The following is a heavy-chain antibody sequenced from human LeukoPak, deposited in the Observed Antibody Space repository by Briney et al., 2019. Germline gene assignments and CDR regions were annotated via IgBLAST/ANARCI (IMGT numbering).Heavy chain of an antibody. D-gene: IGHD3-9*01. Sequence: GGSLRLSCAASGFTFSSYAMHWVRQAPGKGLEWVAVISYDGSNKYYADSVKGRFTISRDNSKNTLYLQMNSLRAEDTAVYYCARGGYFDWLKYYFDYWGQGTLVTVSS. CDR2: ISYDGSNK. CDR3: ARGGYFDWLKYYFDY. CDR1: GFTFSSYA. J-gene: IGHJ4*02. V-gene: IGHV3-30-3*01.